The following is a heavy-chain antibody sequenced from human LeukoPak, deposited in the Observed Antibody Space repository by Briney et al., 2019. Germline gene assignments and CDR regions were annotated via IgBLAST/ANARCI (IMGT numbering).Heavy chain of an antibody. J-gene: IGHJ4*02. CDR1: GGTFSSYA. D-gene: IGHD2-15*01. V-gene: IGHV1-69*05. CDR3: AGGKTPRYCSGGSCYKNYYFDY. Sequence: GASVKVSCKASGGTFSSYAISWVRQAPGQGLEWMGGIIPIFGTANYAQKFQGRVTMTRDTSTSTVYMELSSLRSEDTAVYYCAGGKTPRYCSGGSCYKNYYFDYWGQGTLVTVSS. CDR2: IIPIFGTA.